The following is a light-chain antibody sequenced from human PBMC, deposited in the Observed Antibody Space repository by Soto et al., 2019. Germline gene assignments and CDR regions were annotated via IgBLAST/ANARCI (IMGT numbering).Light chain of an antibody. CDR3: SSYTSSTTLDVV. V-gene: IGLV2-14*01. CDR2: EVT. CDR1: SSDVGGHNY. Sequence: QSVLTQPASVSGSPGQSITISCTGTSSDVGGHNYVSWYQQHPGTAPKLMIYEVTNRPSGVSNRFSGSKSGNTASLTISGLQAVDEADYYCSSYTSSTTLDVVFGGGTKVTVL. J-gene: IGLJ2*01.